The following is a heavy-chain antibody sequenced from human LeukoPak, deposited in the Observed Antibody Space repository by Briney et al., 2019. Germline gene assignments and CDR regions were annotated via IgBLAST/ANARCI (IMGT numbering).Heavy chain of an antibody. CDR1: GGPISTYY. V-gene: IGHV4-59*01. CDR2: IYHSGST. J-gene: IGHJ1*01. Sequence: SETLSLTCTVSGGPISTYYWNWIRQPPGKGLEWIGYIYHSGSTNYNPSLQSRVTISVDTSKNQFSLNLNSVTAADTAVYYCARGGAARLHFQNWGQGTLVTVSS. D-gene: IGHD6-6*01. CDR3: ARGGAARLHFQN.